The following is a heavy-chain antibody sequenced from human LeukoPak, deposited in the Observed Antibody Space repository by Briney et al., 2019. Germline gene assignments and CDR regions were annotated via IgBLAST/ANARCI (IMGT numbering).Heavy chain of an antibody. CDR2: IIPILGIA. D-gene: IGHD3-22*01. J-gene: IGHJ4*02. CDR3: ARDLYDSSGYYYGTYFDY. Sequence: ASVKVSCKASGGTFSSYAISWVRQAPGQGLEWMGRIIPILGIANYAQKFQGRVTITADKSTSTAYMELSSLRSGDTAVYYCARDLYDSSGYYYGTYFDYWGQGALVTVSS. CDR1: GGTFSSYA. V-gene: IGHV1-69*04.